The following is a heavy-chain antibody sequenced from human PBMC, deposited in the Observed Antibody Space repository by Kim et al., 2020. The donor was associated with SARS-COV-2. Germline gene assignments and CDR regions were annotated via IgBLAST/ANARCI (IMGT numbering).Heavy chain of an antibody. CDR2: IYYTGST. Sequence: SETLSLTCTVSGGSISSSTYYWGWVRQPPGKGLEWIGSIYYTGSTYYSPSLKSRVTISVDTSNNQFSLRLTSVTAADTAVYYCASNLGYCSSTICKDDYWGQGTLVTVSS. V-gene: IGHV4-39*01. J-gene: IGHJ4*02. CDR1: GGSISSSTYY. CDR3: ASNLGYCSSTICKDDY. D-gene: IGHD2-2*01.